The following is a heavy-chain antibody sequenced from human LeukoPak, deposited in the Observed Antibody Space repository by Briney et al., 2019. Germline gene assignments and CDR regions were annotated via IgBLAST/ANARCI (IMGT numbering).Heavy chain of an antibody. D-gene: IGHD2-2*01. CDR1: GFTFSSYA. J-gene: IGHJ3*02. V-gene: IGHV3-23*01. Sequence: GGSPRLSCAASGFTFSSYAMSWVRQAPGKGLEWVSAISGSGGSTYYADSVKGRFTISRDNSKNTLYLQMNSLRAEDTAVYYCAKPIVVVPAAIVDAFDIWGQGTMVTVSS. CDR3: AKPIVVVPAAIVDAFDI. CDR2: ISGSGGST.